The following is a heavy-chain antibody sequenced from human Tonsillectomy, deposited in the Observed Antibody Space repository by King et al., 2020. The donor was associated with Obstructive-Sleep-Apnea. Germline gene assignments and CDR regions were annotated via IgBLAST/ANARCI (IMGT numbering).Heavy chain of an antibody. V-gene: IGHV3-53*04. CDR2: IYRSGNT. CDR3: AREGAGTGREFDY. Sequence: VQLVESGGGLVQPGGSLRLSCVASGFSVSDNYMSWVRQTPGKGLEWVAVIYRSGNTYYADSVKGRLTISRHKSKNTLYLQMNSLRPEDTVVYYCAREGAGTGREFDYWGQGTLVTVSS. J-gene: IGHJ4*02. CDR1: GFSVSDNY. D-gene: IGHD6-13*01.